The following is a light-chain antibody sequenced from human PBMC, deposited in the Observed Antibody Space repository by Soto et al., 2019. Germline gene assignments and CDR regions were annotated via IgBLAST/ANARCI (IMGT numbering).Light chain of an antibody. CDR3: QQRSNWPSFT. J-gene: IGKJ3*01. CDR2: DAS. V-gene: IGKV3-11*01. CDR1: QSVSSY. Sequence: EIVLTQSPATLCLSPGERATLSCRASQSVSSYLAWYQQKPGQAPRLLIYDASNRATGIPARFSGSGSGTDFTLTIISLEPEDFAVYYCQQRSNWPSFTFGPGTKVDIK.